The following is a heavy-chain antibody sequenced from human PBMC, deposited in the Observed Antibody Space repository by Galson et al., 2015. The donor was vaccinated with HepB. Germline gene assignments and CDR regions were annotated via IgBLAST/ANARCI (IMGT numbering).Heavy chain of an antibody. CDR3: TTDVYYSTYWSWLDP. D-gene: IGHD2-8*02. J-gene: IGHJ5*02. V-gene: IGHV3-15*01. CDR1: GFPFNNAW. Sequence: SLRLSCAASGFPFNNAWMTWVRQAPGMGLEWVGRITRKTDGETIDYAAPVKGRFTISRDDSKNRLYLQMNSLKPEDTAVYYCTTDVYYSTYWSWLDPWGQGTLVTVSS. CDR2: ITRKTDGETI.